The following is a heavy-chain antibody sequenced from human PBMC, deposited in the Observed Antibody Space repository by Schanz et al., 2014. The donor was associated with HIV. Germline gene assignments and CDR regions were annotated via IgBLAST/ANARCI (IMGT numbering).Heavy chain of an antibody. CDR3: ARGGYCSATGCYRGLGLDF. J-gene: IGHJ4*02. CDR1: GFTFSSYA. CDR2: ISGSGANT. V-gene: IGHV3-23*01. Sequence: EVQLLESGGGLVQPGGSLRLSCAASGFTFSSYAMSWVRQAPGKGLEWVSTISGSGANTYYADSLRGRFTISRDNSKNTLFLQIHSLRIEDTAVYYCARGGYCSATGCYRGLGLDFWGQGTLVTVSS. D-gene: IGHD2-2*02.